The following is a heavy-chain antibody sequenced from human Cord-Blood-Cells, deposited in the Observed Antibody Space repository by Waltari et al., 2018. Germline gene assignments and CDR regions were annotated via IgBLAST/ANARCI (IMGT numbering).Heavy chain of an antibody. Sequence: QVQLQQWGAGLLKPSETLSLTCAVYGGSFSGYYWSWIRQPPGKGPGWIGESNHSGSTNYNPSLKSRVTISVDTSKNQFSLKLSSVTAADTAVYYCARVEYGDYWYFDLWGRGTLVTVSS. CDR3: ARVEYGDYWYFDL. CDR2: SNHSGST. CDR1: GGSFSGYY. J-gene: IGHJ2*01. V-gene: IGHV4-34*01. D-gene: IGHD4-17*01.